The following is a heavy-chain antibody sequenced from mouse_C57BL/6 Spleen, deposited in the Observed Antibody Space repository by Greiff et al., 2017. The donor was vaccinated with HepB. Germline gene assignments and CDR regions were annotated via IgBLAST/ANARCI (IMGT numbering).Heavy chain of an antibody. CDR2: ISYDGSN. D-gene: IGHD1-1*01. V-gene: IGHV3-6*01. CDR1: GYSITSGYY. CDR3: ARDLRGSSYGFAY. Sequence: VQLKQSGPGLVKPSQSLSLTCSVTGYSITSGYYWNWIRQFPGNKLEWMGYISYDGSNNYNPSLKNRISITRDTSKNQFFLKLNSVTTEDTATYYCARDLRGSSYGFAYWGQGTLVTVSA. J-gene: IGHJ3*01.